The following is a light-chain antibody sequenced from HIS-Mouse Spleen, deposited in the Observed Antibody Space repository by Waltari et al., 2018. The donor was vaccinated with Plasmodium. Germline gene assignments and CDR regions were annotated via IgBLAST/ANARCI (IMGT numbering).Light chain of an antibody. CDR1: QSVLYSSNNKNY. CDR3: QQYYSTP. CDR2: WAS. J-gene: IGKJ3*01. Sequence: DIVMTQSPDSLAVSLGERATLNCKSSQSVLYSSNNKNYLAWYQQKPGQPPKLLIYWASTRESGVPDRFSGSGSGTDFTLTISSLQAEDVAVYYCQQYYSTPFGPGTKVDIK. V-gene: IGKV4-1*01.